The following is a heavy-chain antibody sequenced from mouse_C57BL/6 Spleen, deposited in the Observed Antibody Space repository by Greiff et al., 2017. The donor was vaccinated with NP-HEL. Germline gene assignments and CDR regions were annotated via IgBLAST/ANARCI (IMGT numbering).Heavy chain of an antibody. Sequence: LVESGPELVKPGASVKISCKASGYSFTSYYIHWVKQRPGQGLEWIGWIYPGSGNTKYNEKFKGKATLTADTSSSTAYMQLSSLTSEDSAVYYGARGGYEDGEYWGQGTTLTVSS. CDR3: ARGGYEDGEY. CDR2: IYPGSGNT. D-gene: IGHD2-2*01. J-gene: IGHJ2*01. CDR1: GYSFTSYY. V-gene: IGHV1-66*01.